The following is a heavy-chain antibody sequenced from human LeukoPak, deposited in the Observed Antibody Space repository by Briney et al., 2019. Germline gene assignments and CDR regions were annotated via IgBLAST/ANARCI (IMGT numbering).Heavy chain of an antibody. Sequence: APVKVSCKASGYTFTSYYIHWVRQAPGQGLQWMGTVDPSGGRTTYAREFQGRVTLTRDTSTSTVYMELSSLRSEDTAIYYCASYGRRGYLFDYWGQGTLVTVSS. CDR1: GYTFTSYY. D-gene: IGHD3-10*01. V-gene: IGHV1-46*01. CDR3: ASYGRRGYLFDY. J-gene: IGHJ4*02. CDR2: VDPSGGRT.